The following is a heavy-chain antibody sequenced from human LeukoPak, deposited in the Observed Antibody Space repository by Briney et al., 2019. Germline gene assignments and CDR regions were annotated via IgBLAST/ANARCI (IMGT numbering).Heavy chain of an antibody. V-gene: IGHV3-74*01. J-gene: IGHJ3*02. CDR2: INTDGSST. CDR3: ARAVGIGDAFDI. Sequence: GGSLRLSCAASGFTFSSYWMHWVRQAPGKGLVWVSRINTDGSSTSYADSVKGRFTISRDNSKNTLYPQMNSLRAEDTAVYYCARAVGIGDAFDIWGQGTMVTVSS. D-gene: IGHD2-15*01. CDR1: GFTFSSYW.